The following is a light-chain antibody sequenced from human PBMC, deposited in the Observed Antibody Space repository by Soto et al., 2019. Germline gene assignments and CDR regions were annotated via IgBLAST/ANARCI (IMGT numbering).Light chain of an antibody. Sequence: EIVMTQSPATLSVSPGERVTLSCRASQSVSSNLAWYQQKPGQAPRLLIYGASTRATGIPARVSGSGSGTEFTLTISTLQTEDFPVYYCQHYNNWPRTFGQGTKVEIK. J-gene: IGKJ1*01. CDR2: GAS. V-gene: IGKV3-15*01. CDR3: QHYNNWPRT. CDR1: QSVSSN.